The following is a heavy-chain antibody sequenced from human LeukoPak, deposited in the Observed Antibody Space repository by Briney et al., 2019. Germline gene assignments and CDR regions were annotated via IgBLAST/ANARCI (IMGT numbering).Heavy chain of an antibody. CDR2: ISGSGGST. J-gene: IGHJ4*02. D-gene: IGHD3/OR15-3a*01. CDR3: EKNRMISSGKIFGY. V-gene: IGHV3-23*01. CDR1: GFTFSSYA. Sequence: GGSPRLSCAASGFTFSSYAMSWVRQAPGKGLEWVSAISGSGGSTYYADSVKGRFTISRDNSKNTLYLQMNSLRAESTAVYYCEKNRMISSGKIFGYWAQGTLVTVSS.